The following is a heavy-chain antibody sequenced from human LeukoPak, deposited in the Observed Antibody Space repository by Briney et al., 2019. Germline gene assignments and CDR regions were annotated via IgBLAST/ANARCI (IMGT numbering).Heavy chain of an antibody. D-gene: IGHD6-13*01. V-gene: IGHV4-30-2*01. CDR3: ARVGFGGIAEYYLDY. Sequence: SETLSLTCAVSGGSISSGGYYWSWIRQPPGKGLEWIGYIYHSGSTYYNPSLKSRVTISVDRSKNQFSLKLSSVTAADTAVYYCARVGFGGIAEYYLDYWGQGTLVTVSS. CDR2: IYHSGST. J-gene: IGHJ4*02. CDR1: GGSISSGGYY.